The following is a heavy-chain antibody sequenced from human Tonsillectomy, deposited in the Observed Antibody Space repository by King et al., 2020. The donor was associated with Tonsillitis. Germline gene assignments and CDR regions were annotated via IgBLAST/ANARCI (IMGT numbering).Heavy chain of an antibody. CDR1: GFTFSDYY. D-gene: IGHD3-22*01. CDR2: ISSSGSTI. Sequence: QVQLVESGGGLVKPGGSLRLSCAASGFTFSDYYMSWIRQAPGKGLEWVSYISSSGSTIYYEDSVKGRFTISRDNAKNSLYLQMNSLRAEDTAVYYCARERITMIVVVNDAFDIWGQGTMVTVSS. CDR3: ARERITMIVVVNDAFDI. V-gene: IGHV3-11*01. J-gene: IGHJ3*02.